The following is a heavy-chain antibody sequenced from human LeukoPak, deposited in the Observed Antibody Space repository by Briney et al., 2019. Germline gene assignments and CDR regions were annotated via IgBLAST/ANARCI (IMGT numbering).Heavy chain of an antibody. J-gene: IGHJ6*02. CDR3: ARVLIVGATSYYYYGMDV. V-gene: IGHV3-21*01. CDR2: ISTSSRYI. D-gene: IGHD1-26*01. Sequence: GGSLRLSCVASGFTFSTYSMNWVRQAPGKGLEWVSSISTSSRYIYYAGSVKGRFTISRDNAKNSLYLQMNSLRAEDTAVYYCARVLIVGATSYYYYGMDVWGQGTTVTVSS. CDR1: GFTFSTYS.